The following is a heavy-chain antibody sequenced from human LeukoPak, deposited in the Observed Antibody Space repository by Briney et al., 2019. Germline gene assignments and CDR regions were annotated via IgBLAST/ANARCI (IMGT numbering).Heavy chain of an antibody. CDR2: ISSDGSNK. CDR3: ARDGARDYYDSSGHFDY. D-gene: IGHD3-22*01. Sequence: GRSLRLSCAPSGFTFSSYATHWVSPAASKGLEWVALISSDGSNKYYADSVKGRFTISRDNSKNTLYLQMNSLRAEDTAVYYCARDGARDYYDSSGHFDYWGQGTLVTVSS. J-gene: IGHJ4*02. CDR1: GFTFSSYA. V-gene: IGHV3-30-3*01.